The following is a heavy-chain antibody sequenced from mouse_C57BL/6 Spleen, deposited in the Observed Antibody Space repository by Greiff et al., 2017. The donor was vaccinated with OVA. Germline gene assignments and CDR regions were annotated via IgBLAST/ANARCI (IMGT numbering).Heavy chain of an antibody. CDR3: ARRGYYGSSYEDWYFDV. Sequence: QVQLQQSGAELVRPGTSVKMSCKASGYTFTNYWIGWAKQRPGHGLEWIGDIYPGGGYTNYNEKFKGKATLTADKSSSTAYMQFSSLTSEDSAIYYCARRGYYGSSYEDWYFDVWGTGTTVTVSS. CDR1: GYTFTNYW. D-gene: IGHD1-1*01. J-gene: IGHJ1*03. CDR2: IYPGGGYT. V-gene: IGHV1-63*01.